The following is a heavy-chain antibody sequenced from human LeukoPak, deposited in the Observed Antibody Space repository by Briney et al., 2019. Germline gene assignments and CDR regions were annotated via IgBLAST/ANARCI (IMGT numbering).Heavy chain of an antibody. CDR1: GYTFTGYY. CDR2: INPNSGST. V-gene: IGHV1-2*02. Sequence: GASVKVSCKASGYTFTGYYMHWVRQAPGQGLEWMGWINPNSGSTNYAQKFQGRVTMTRDMSTSTLYMELSSLRSEDTAVYYCARVRDGYNDAYDIWGQGTMVIVSS. CDR3: ARVRDGYNDAYDI. J-gene: IGHJ3*02. D-gene: IGHD5-24*01.